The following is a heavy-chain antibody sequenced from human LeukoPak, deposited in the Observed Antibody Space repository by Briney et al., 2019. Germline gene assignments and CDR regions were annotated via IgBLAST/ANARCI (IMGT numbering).Heavy chain of an antibody. CDR3: AREGSSGYYYWFDP. Sequence: GRSLRLSCAASGFTFSSYGMHWVRQAPGKGLEWVAVIWYDGSNKYYADSVKGRFIISRDNSKNTLYLQMNSLRAEDTAVYYCAREGSSGYYYWFDPWGQGTLVTVSS. D-gene: IGHD3-22*01. CDR1: GFTFSSYG. CDR2: IWYDGSNK. V-gene: IGHV3-33*01. J-gene: IGHJ5*02.